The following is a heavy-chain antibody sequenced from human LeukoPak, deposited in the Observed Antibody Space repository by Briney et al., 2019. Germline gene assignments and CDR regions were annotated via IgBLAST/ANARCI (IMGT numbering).Heavy chain of an antibody. CDR2: IYNSGST. D-gene: IGHD2-21*02. CDR1: GGSISSGGYS. J-gene: IGHJ4*02. V-gene: IGHV4-30-4*07. Sequence: SETLSLTCAVFGGSISSGGYSYNWIRQPPGKGLEWIGYIYNSGSTSYNPPLKSRVTMSVDTSKNQFSLKLNFATAADTAVYYCARGWGPAYCGGDCHRHFDYWGQGALVTVSS. CDR3: ARGWGPAYCGGDCHRHFDY.